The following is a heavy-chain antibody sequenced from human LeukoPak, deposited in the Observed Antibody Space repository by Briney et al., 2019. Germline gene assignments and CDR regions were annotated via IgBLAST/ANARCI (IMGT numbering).Heavy chain of an antibody. V-gene: IGHV1-3*01. CDR1: GYTFTSYA. CDR3: ARDATRYGMDV. J-gene: IGHJ6*02. CDR2: INAGNGNT. Sequence: ASVKVSCKASGYTFTSYAMHWVRQAPGQRLEWMGRINAGNGNTKYSQKFQGRVTITRDTSASTAYMELSSLRSEDTAVYYCARDATRYGMDVWGQGTTVTVSS.